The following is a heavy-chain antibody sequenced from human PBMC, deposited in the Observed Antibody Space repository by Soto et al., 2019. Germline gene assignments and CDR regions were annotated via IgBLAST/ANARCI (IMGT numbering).Heavy chain of an antibody. Sequence: QVQLVQSGAEVTKPGASVTISCKASGYNFTTYYFHWVRQAPGHGLESLGIISPDGRSPMYAQNFQNRDSMTRDTSTRTVYLQLSSLRTEDTAVYFCARGSGYCTTKTCYFFAFDLWGQGTRVTVSS. CDR3: ARGSGYCTTKTCYFFAFDL. CDR2: ISPDGRSP. CDR1: GYNFTTYY. V-gene: IGHV1-46*01. D-gene: IGHD3-22*01. J-gene: IGHJ5*02.